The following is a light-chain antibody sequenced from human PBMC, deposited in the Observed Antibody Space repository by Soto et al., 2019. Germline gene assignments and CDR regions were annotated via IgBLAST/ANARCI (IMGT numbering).Light chain of an antibody. V-gene: IGKV3-20*01. J-gene: IGKJ2*01. CDR1: QSVTSDY. Sequence: EIVLTQSPDTLSLSPGDRATLSCRASQSVTSDYLVWYQQKPGQAPRLLIYAAASRATGIPDRFSGSGSGTDFTRTISRLEPEDCAVYYCQQYGSSVMYTFGQGTKLEIK. CDR3: QQYGSSVMYT. CDR2: AAA.